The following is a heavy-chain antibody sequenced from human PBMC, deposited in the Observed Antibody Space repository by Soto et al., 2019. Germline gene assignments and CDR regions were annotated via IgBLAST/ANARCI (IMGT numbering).Heavy chain of an antibody. D-gene: IGHD2-21*02. CDR1: GYTFTSYA. CDR3: ARGFRGRDADWSDP. V-gene: IGHV1-3*01. J-gene: IGHJ5*02. Sequence: QVQLVQSGAEVKKPGASVKVSCKASGYTFTSYAMHWVRQAPGQRLEWMGWINAGNGNTKYSQKFQGRVTITRDTSASTAYMGRSSLRAEDTAVDYCARGFRGRDADWSDPWGPGTLVTVSS. CDR2: INAGNGNT.